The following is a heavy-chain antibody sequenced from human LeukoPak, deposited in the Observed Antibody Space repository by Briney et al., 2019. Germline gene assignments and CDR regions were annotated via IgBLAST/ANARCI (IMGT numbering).Heavy chain of an antibody. V-gene: IGHV1-8*01. CDR2: MNPNSGNT. D-gene: IGHD4-17*01. CDR3: ARTNGDLDY. J-gene: IGHJ4*02. CDR1: GYTFTNYD. Sequence: ASVKVSCKASGYTFTNYDINWVRQATGQGLEWMGWMNPNSGNTGYAQNFQGRVTMTRDTSISTAYMRVTSLRSEDTAIYYCARTNGDLDYWGQGTLVTVSS.